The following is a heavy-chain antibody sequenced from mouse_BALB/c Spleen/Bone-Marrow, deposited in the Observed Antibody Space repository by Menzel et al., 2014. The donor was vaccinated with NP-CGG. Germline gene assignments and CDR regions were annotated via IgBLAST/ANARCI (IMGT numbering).Heavy chain of an antibody. CDR1: GYTFTDYA. J-gene: IGHJ4*01. V-gene: IGHV1-67*01. CDR2: ISTYSANT. D-gene: IGHD3-2*01. Sequence: VQLQQSGPELVSPGVSVKISCKAFGYTFTDYAIHWVKQSHSKGLEWIGIISTYSANTNYNQKFKGKTTMTVDKSSSTAYMELARLTFEDSAIYFCARDISGYVRAMDYWGQGTSVTVSS. CDR3: ARDISGYVRAMDY.